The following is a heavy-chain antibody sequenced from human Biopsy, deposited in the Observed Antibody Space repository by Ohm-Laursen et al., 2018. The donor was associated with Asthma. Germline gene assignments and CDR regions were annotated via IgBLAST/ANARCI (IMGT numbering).Heavy chain of an antibody. CDR2: INPSGGST. D-gene: IGHD1-7*01. Sequence: SSVKVSCKASAYTFIGYRLHWVRQAPGEGLEWMGIINPSGGSTSYAQKFQGRVTMTRDTSTSTVYMEPSSLRSEDTAVYYCARRGITGTTLDYWGQGTLVTVSS. CDR3: ARRGITGTTLDY. J-gene: IGHJ4*02. V-gene: IGHV1-46*01. CDR1: AYTFIGYR.